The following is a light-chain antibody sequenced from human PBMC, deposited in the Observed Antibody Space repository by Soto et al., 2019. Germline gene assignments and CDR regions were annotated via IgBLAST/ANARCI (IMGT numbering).Light chain of an antibody. J-gene: IGKJ1*01. CDR1: QSVGGSS. CDR3: QQYHNSHPK. Sequence: ETLLTQSPGTLSLSPGERATLSCRASQSVGGSSLAWYQQRRGQAPRLLIYDTFNRATGIPDRFRGSGSGRDFTLTITRLEPDDLEVHYCQQYHNSHPKFGQGTVVDI. V-gene: IGKV3-20*01. CDR2: DTF.